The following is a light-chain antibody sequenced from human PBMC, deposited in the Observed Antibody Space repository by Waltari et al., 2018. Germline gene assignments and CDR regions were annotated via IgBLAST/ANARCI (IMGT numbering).Light chain of an antibody. CDR2: GVT. CDR3: SLYAGSNYVA. Sequence: QSALTQPPSASGSPGQSVTISCTRTSSDIGGYNYVSWYQQRPGKAPKLLIYGVTKRPPGGPDRFPGSKSAHPAPLTVPGLQAEDEADYYRSLYAGSNYVAFGGGTKLTVL. CDR1: SSDIGGYNY. V-gene: IGLV2-8*01. J-gene: IGLJ2*01.